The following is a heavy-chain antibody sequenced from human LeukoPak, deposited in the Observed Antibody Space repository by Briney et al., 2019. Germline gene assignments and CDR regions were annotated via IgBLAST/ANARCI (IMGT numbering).Heavy chain of an antibody. Sequence: ASVTVSCMASGYTFTSCDINWVRQATGQGLEWMGWMNPNSGNTGYGQSFQGRITITRDISIGTAYMELSNLTSEDTAIYYCTRGSSGRRDNWGQGTLVTVSA. D-gene: IGHD6-19*01. V-gene: IGHV1-8*01. CDR3: TRGSSGRRDN. CDR1: GYTFTSCD. J-gene: IGHJ4*02. CDR2: MNPNSGNT.